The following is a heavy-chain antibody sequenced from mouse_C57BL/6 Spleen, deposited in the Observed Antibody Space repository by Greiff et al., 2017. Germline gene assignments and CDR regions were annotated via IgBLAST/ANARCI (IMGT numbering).Heavy chain of an antibody. J-gene: IGHJ4*01. D-gene: IGHD1-1*01. CDR2: ISSGSSTI. CDR3: ARDYGSLYYAMDY. V-gene: IGHV5-17*01. CDR1: GFTFSDYG. Sequence: EVQLQQSGGGLVKPGGSLKLSCAASGFTFSDYGMHWVRQAPEKGLEWVAYISSGSSTIYYADTVKGRFTISRDNAKNTLFLQMTSLRSEDTAMYYCARDYGSLYYAMDYWGQGTSVTVSS.